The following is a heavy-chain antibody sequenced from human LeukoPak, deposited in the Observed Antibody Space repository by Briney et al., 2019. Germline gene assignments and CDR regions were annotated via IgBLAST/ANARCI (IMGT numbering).Heavy chain of an antibody. V-gene: IGHV3-21*01. CDR3: ARDEGDGYNLFDY. Sequence: GGSLRLSCAASGFTFSSYSMNWVRQAPGKGLEWVSSISSSSSYIYYADSVKGRFTISRDNAKNSLYLQMNSLRAEDTAVYYCARDEGDGYNLFDYWGQGTLVTVSS. J-gene: IGHJ4*02. D-gene: IGHD5-24*01. CDR1: GFTFSSYS. CDR2: ISSSSSYI.